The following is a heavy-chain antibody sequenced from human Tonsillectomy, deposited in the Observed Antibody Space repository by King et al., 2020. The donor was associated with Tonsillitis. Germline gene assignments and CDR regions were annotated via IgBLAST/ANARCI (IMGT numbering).Heavy chain of an antibody. J-gene: IGHJ3*02. CDR3: ARDRRFRFALSAFDI. CDR1: GFTFSDYN. Sequence: VQLVESGGGLVKPGGSLRLSCAASGFTFSDYNMNWVRQAPGKGLEWVSSIRYSSSYIYYADSVKGRFTISRDNAKNSLYLQMDSLRAEDTAVYYCARDRRFRFALSAFDIWGQGTMATASS. D-gene: IGHD3-3*01. CDR2: IRYSSSYI. V-gene: IGHV3-21*01.